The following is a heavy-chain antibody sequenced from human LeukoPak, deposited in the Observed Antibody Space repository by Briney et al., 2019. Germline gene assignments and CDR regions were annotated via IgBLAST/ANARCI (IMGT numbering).Heavy chain of an antibody. D-gene: IGHD2-15*01. CDR3: AKTQGYYDA. CDR2: IWGADDKT. J-gene: IGHJ5*02. CDR1: GFTFSNYA. Sequence: GGSLRLSCVASGFTFSNYAMTWVRQAPGKGLELVSGIWGADDKTVYGDAVKGRFTISRDNSKNTLYLQMNSLRGDDTAVNLCAKTQGYYDAWGQGALVTVSS. V-gene: IGHV3-23*01.